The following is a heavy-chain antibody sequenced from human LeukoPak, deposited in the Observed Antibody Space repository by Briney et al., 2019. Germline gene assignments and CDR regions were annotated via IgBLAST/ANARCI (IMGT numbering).Heavy chain of an antibody. J-gene: IGHJ4*02. Sequence: ASVNVSCTTSGYTFDIYAMNWVRQAPGQRREWMGWINAGNGKTKYSQSFQGGVTITRDTSASTAYMELSSLRSEDTAVYYCARGVWSSHNKEYFLDYWGQGTLVTVSS. CDR3: ARGVWSSHNKEYFLDY. V-gene: IGHV1-3*01. CDR2: INAGNGKT. D-gene: IGHD2-2*01. CDR1: GYTFDIYA.